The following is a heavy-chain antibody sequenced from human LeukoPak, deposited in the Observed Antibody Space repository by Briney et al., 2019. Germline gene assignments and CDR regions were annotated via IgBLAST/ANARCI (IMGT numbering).Heavy chain of an antibody. J-gene: IGHJ5*02. CDR1: GDSISSYF. Sequence: SETLSLTCTVSGDSISSYFWSWIRQPPGKGLEWIGYAHSSGSTNYNPSLKSRVTISADASRNQFSLNLRSVTAADTAVYYCARDSHSIDIATPGGFDPWGQGTLVTVSS. V-gene: IGHV4-59*01. CDR2: AHSSGST. D-gene: IGHD1-26*01. CDR3: ARDSHSIDIATPGGFDP.